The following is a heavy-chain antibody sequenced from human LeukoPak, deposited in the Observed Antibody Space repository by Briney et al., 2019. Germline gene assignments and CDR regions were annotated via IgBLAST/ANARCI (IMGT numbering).Heavy chain of an antibody. V-gene: IGHV1-18*01. CDR2: ISAYNGNT. Sequence: ASVKVSCKASGYTFTSYGISWVRQAPGQGLEWMAWISAYNGNTNYAQELQGRVTMTTDTSTSTAYMELRSLRSDDTAVYYCARDDFWSGYYYFDYWGQGTLVTVSS. J-gene: IGHJ4*02. CDR3: ARDDFWSGYYYFDY. D-gene: IGHD3-3*01. CDR1: GYTFTSYG.